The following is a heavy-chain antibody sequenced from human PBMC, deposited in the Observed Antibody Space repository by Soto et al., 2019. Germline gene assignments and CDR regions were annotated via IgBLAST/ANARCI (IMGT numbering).Heavy chain of an antibody. D-gene: IGHD1-7*01. CDR3: ARDLYITGTIIDY. V-gene: IGHV3-33*01. CDR1: GFTFSSYG. CDR2: IWYDGSNK. J-gene: IGHJ4*02. Sequence: PGGSLRLSCAASGFTFSSYGMHWVRQAPGKGLEWVAVIWYDGSNKYYADSVKGRFTISRDNSKNTLYLQMNSLRAEDTAVYYCARDLYITGTIIDYWGQGTLVTVSS.